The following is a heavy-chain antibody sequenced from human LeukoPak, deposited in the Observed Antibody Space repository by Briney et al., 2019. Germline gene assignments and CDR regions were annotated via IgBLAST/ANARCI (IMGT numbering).Heavy chain of an antibody. Sequence: GGSLRLSCAASGFTFTYYSMNWVRQAPGKGLEWVSSISDSSSYIYYADSVKGRFTISRDNAKNSLYLQMNSLRAEDTAVYYCAKWRYNWNLSDFDYWGQGTLVTVSS. CDR3: AKWRYNWNLSDFDY. CDR2: ISDSSSYI. CDR1: GFTFTYYS. V-gene: IGHV3-21*01. D-gene: IGHD1-20*01. J-gene: IGHJ4*02.